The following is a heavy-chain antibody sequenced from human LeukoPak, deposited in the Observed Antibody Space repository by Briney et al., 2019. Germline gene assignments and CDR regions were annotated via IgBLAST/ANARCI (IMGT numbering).Heavy chain of an antibody. Sequence: ASVKVSCKASGYTLTELSMHWVRQAPGKGLEWMGGFDPEDGETIYAQKFQGRVTMTEDTSTDTAYMELSSLRSEDTAVYYCATSRYSSSSGSWDYWGQGTLVTVSS. CDR3: ATSRYSSSSGSWDY. J-gene: IGHJ4*02. D-gene: IGHD6-6*01. V-gene: IGHV1-24*01. CDR1: GYTLTELS. CDR2: FDPEDGET.